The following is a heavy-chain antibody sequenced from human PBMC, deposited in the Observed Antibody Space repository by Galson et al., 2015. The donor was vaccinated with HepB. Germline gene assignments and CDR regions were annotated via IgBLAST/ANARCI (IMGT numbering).Heavy chain of an antibody. CDR3: ARTFYFDY. CDR2: VSSDENNI. V-gene: IGHV3-30*04. J-gene: IGHJ4*02. CDR1: GFTFSAFA. Sequence: SLRLSCAASGFTFSAFAMHWVRQTPGKWLEWVALVSSDENNIYYADSVRGRFTISRDNSRDTLYLQMNSLRAEDTAVYYCARTFYFDYWGQGTLVTVSS.